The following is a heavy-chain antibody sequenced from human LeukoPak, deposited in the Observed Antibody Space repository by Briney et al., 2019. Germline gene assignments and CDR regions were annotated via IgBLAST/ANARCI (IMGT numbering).Heavy chain of an antibody. CDR1: GYTFTSYY. CDR2: INPSGGST. Sequence: ASVKVSCKASGYTFTSYYMHWVRQAPGQGLEWMGIINPSGGSTSYAQKFQGRVTMTRDTSTSTVYMELSSLKSEDTAVYYCARDAQAELIVGATKGGFDYWGQGTLVTVSS. D-gene: IGHD1-26*01. V-gene: IGHV1-46*01. CDR3: ARDAQAELIVGATKGGFDY. J-gene: IGHJ4*02.